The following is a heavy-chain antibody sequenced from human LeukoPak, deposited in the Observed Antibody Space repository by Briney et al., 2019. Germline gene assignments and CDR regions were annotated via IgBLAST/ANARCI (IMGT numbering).Heavy chain of an antibody. CDR1: GYTFTGYY. V-gene: IGHV1-2*02. CDR2: INPNSGGT. D-gene: IGHD4-17*01. CDR3: ARDLAYGDYIFDY. Sequence: ASVKVSCKASGYTFTGYYMHWVRQAPGHGLEWMGWINPNSGGTNYAQKFQGRVTMTRDTSTSTAYMELSRLRSDDTAVYYCARDLAYGDYIFDYWGQGTLVTVSS. J-gene: IGHJ4*02.